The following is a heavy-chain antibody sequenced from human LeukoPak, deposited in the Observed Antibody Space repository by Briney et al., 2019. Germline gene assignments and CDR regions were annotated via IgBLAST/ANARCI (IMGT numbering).Heavy chain of an antibody. Sequence: GGSLRLSCAASGFTFSSYAMSWVRQAPGKGLEWVSTISASGGNTYCADSVKGRFTISRDNSKNTLYLQMNSLRAEDTAVYYCARRYTSGCDYWGQGTLVTVSS. CDR2: ISASGGNT. J-gene: IGHJ4*02. CDR1: GFTFSSYA. CDR3: ARRYTSGCDY. D-gene: IGHD6-19*01. V-gene: IGHV3-23*01.